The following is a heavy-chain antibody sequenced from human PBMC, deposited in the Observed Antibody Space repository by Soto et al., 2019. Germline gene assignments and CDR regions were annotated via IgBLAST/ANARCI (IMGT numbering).Heavy chain of an antibody. D-gene: IGHD2-8*01. V-gene: IGHV1-18*01. Sequence: ASVKVSCKASGYTFNSYGISWVRQAPGQGLEWMGWISVYNGNTNYAQKVQGRVTMTTDTSTSTAYMELRSLRPDDTAVYYCARDGRNGGYLDYWDQGTVVTVSS. CDR2: ISVYNGNT. J-gene: IGHJ4*02. CDR1: GYTFNSYG. CDR3: ARDGRNGGYLDY.